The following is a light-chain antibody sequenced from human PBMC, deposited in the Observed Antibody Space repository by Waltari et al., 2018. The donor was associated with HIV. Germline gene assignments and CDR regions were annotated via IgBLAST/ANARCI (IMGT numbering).Light chain of an antibody. CDR3: QQSYGPPRT. V-gene: IGKV1-39*01. J-gene: IGKJ2*02. CDR2: AAS. CDR1: QSISSY. Sequence: IQMTQSPSSLSASVGDRVTITCRASQSISSYVNWYQQKPGKAPKFLIYAASSLQSGVPSRFSGGGSGTDFTLTISSVRPEDFATYYCQQSYGPPRTFGQGTKLEIK.